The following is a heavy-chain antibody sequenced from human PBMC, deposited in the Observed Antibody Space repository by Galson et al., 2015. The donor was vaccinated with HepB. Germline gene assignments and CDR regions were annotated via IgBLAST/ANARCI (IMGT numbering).Heavy chain of an antibody. J-gene: IGHJ4*02. CDR3: TRRGDSGWYGKKDY. V-gene: IGHV3-73*01. CDR1: GFTFSGSA. D-gene: IGHD6-19*01. CDR2: IRSKANSYAT. Sequence: SLRLSCAASGFTFSGSAIHWVRQASGKGLEWIGRIRSKANSYATGYAASVKGRFTISRDDSKNTAYLQMNSLKTEDTAVYYCTRRGDSGWYGKKDYWGQGTLVTVPS.